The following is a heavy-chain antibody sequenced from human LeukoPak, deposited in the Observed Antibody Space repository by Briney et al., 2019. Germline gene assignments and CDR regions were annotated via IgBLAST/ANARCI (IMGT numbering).Heavy chain of an antibody. CDR2: IYPGDSDT. CDR3: ARSITMVRGYYYGMDV. J-gene: IGHJ6*02. CDR1: GYSFTSHW. Sequence: GESLKISCKGSGYSFTSHWIGWVRQMPGKGLEWMGIIYPGDSDTRYSPSFQGQVTISADKSISTAYLQWSSLKASDTAMYYCARSITMVRGYYYGMDVWGLGTTVTVSS. V-gene: IGHV5-51*01. D-gene: IGHD3-10*01.